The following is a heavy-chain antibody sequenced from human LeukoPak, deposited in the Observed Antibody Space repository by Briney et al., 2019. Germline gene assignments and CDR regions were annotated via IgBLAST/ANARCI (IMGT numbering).Heavy chain of an antibody. D-gene: IGHD5-18*01. CDR1: GYTFTSYD. J-gene: IGHJ5*02. CDR3: ARELWPNNWFDP. Sequence: ASVKVSCKASGYTFTSYDINWVRQATGQGLEWMGWMNPNSGNTGYAQKFQGRVTMTRNTSISTAYMELSSLRSEDTAVYYCARELWPNNWFDPWGQGTLATVSS. V-gene: IGHV1-8*01. CDR2: MNPNSGNT.